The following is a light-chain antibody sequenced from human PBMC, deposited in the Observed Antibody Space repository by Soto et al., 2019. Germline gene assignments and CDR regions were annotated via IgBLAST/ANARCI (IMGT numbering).Light chain of an antibody. Sequence: ALTQPASVSGSPGQSITISCTGTSSDVGGYNYVSWSQQHPGKAPKLIIYEVSNRPSGVSNRFSSSKSGNTASLTISGLQAEHAADYYCSSYTTADTYVFGTGTKVTGL. CDR2: EVS. J-gene: IGLJ1*01. CDR1: SSDVGGYNY. V-gene: IGLV2-14*01. CDR3: SSYTTADTYV.